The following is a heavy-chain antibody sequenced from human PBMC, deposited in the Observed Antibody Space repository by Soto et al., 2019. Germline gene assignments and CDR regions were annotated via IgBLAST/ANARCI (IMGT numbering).Heavy chain of an antibody. V-gene: IGHV4-59*08. J-gene: IGHJ3*01. D-gene: IGHD2-21*01. CDR3: ARHPPREQHMGSGAFAL. Sequence: QVQLQESGPGLVKPSETLSLTCTVSGGSLSSDYWSWIRQPPGKGLEWIGYIYYNGGTIYNPSLQSRITISVDTSKHQFSRRLNSVAAADTAIYYCARHPPREQHMGSGAFALWGQGTMVTVSS. CDR2: IYYNGGT. CDR1: GGSLSSDY.